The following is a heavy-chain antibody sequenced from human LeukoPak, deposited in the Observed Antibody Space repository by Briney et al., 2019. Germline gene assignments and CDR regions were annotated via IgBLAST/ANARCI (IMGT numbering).Heavy chain of an antibody. D-gene: IGHD5-12*01. V-gene: IGHV4-39*01. CDR2: IYYSGST. CDR1: GGSISSSSYY. CDR3: ARHSGALVATTAFDP. Sequence: SSETLSLTCTVSGGSISSSSYYWGWIRQPPGKGLEWIGSIYYSGSTYYNPSLKSRVTISVDTSKNQFSLKLSSVTAADTAVYYCARHSGALVATTAFDPWGQGTLVTVSS. J-gene: IGHJ5*02.